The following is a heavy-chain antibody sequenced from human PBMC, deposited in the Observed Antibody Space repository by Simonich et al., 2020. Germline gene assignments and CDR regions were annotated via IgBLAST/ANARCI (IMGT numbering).Heavy chain of an antibody. CDR2: INPNRGST. V-gene: IGHV1-2*02. J-gene: IGHJ2*01. D-gene: IGHD6-25*01. CDR3: ARGGLGHWYFDL. Sequence: QVQLVQSGAEVKKPGASVKVSCKASGYPFTGYYRHWVRQAPGQGLERKGGINPNRGSTNDAQRFQGRVTMTRDTSISTAYMELSRLRSDDKAVYYCARGGLGHWYFDLWGRGTLVTVSS. CDR1: GYPFTGYY.